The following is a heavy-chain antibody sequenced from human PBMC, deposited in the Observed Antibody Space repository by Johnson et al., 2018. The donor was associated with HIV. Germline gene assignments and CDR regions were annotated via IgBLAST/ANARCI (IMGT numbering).Heavy chain of an antibody. CDR2: IWYDGSNK. Sequence: QVQLVESGGGVVQPRKSLRLSCAVSGFTFSINTMVRQAPGKGLEWGAVIWYDGSNKYYADSVKGRFTISRDNSKNTLYLQMNSLRAEDTAVYYCARDRGSYYGDAFDIWGQGTMVTVSS. CDR3: ARDRGSYYGDAFDI. CDR1: GFTFSINT. V-gene: IGHV3-33*01. D-gene: IGHD1-26*01. J-gene: IGHJ3*02.